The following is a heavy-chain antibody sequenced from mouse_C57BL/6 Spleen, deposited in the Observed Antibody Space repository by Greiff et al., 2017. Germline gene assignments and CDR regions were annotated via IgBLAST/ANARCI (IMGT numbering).Heavy chain of an antibody. CDR2: ISRGGSYT. V-gene: IGHV5-6*01. Sequence: EVQLVESGGDLVKPGGSLKLSCAASGFTFSRYGMSWVRQTPDKRLEWVATISRGGSYTYYPDSVKGRFPISSDNAKHTLYLQMSSLKTQNTEIYYCARQHSPYYYALDYWGQGTSVTVSS. J-gene: IGHJ4*01. CDR3: ARQHSPYYYALDY. CDR1: GFTFSRYG.